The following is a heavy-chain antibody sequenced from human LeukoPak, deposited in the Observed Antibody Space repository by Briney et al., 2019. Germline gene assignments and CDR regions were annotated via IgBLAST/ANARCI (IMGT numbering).Heavy chain of an antibody. Sequence: AVKVFCKGSGGTFSSYTNSWVRPAPGKELEWMGRIIPIFGTANYAQKFQGRVTITTDESTSTAYMELSSLRSEDTAVYYCARAQPKGYSSSWYDYWGQGTLVTVSS. CDR1: GGTFSSYT. J-gene: IGHJ4*02. CDR2: IIPIFGTA. D-gene: IGHD6-13*01. CDR3: ARAQPKGYSSSWYDY. V-gene: IGHV1-69*05.